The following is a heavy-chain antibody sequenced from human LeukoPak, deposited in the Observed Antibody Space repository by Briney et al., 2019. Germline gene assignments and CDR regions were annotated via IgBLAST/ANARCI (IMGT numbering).Heavy chain of an antibody. D-gene: IGHD5-24*01. Sequence: SVKVSCKASGCTFSSYAISWVRQAPGQGLEWMGGIIPIFGTANYAQKLQGRVTITTDKSTSTAHMELSSLRSEDTGVYYCARGAGEMAKISIPLDYWGQGTPVTASS. CDR2: IIPIFGTA. CDR1: GCTFSSYA. V-gene: IGHV1-69*05. CDR3: ARGAGEMAKISIPLDY. J-gene: IGHJ4*02.